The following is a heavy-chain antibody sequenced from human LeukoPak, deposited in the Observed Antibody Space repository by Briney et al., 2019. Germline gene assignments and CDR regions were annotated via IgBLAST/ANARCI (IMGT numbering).Heavy chain of an antibody. J-gene: IGHJ4*02. CDR2: ISYDGSDK. CDR1: GFLFRTYP. D-gene: IGHD6-13*01. V-gene: IGHV3-30-3*01. Sequence: GGSLRLSCAASGFLFRTYPVHWVRQAPGKGLKWVALISYDGSDKYYADSVKGRFTISRDNSRNTLYLQMNSLRSDDTAVYYCASSIAAAGRRFDYWGQGTLVTVSS. CDR3: ASSIAAAGRRFDY.